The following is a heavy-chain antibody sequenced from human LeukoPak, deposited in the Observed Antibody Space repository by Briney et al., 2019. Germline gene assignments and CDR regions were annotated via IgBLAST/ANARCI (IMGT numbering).Heavy chain of an antibody. V-gene: IGHV4-59*01. CDR2: IYYSGST. D-gene: IGHD3-10*01. CDR1: GGSISSYY. J-gene: IGHJ6*03. CDR3: AREIVGFGDYYMDV. Sequence: SETLSLTCTVSGGSISSYYWSWIRQPPGKGLEWIGYIYYSGSTNYNPSLKSRVTISVDTSKNQFSLKLSSVTDADTAVYYCAREIVGFGDYYMDVWGKGTTVTVSS.